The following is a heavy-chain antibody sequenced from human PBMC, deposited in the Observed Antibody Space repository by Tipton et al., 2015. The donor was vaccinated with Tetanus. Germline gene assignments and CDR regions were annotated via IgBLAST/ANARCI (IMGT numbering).Heavy chain of an antibody. CDR2: IFPDDSDT. CDR1: GYSFTSHW. J-gene: IGHJ4*02. V-gene: IGHV5-51*01. D-gene: IGHD1-26*01. CDR3: ARMYSPSSPFDH. Sequence: QLVQSGADVKKPGESLKISCKASGYSFTSHWIGWVRQMPGKGLEWMGMIFPDDSDTRYSPSFQGHVPFSVDKSTSTVYLQWSSLKASDTAMFFCARMYSPSSPFDHWGQGTLVAVSS.